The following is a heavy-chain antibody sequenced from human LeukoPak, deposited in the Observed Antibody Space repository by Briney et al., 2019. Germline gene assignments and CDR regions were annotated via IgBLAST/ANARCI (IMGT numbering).Heavy chain of an antibody. CDR1: GFTFSSYA. Sequence: PGGSLRLSCAASGFTFSSYAMSWVRQAPGKGLEWVSAISGSGGSTYYADSVKGRFTISRDNSKNTLYLQINSMRAEDTAVYYCANSNYDSSGYHDYWGQGTLVTVSS. CDR2: ISGSGGST. V-gene: IGHV3-23*01. D-gene: IGHD3-22*01. CDR3: ANSNYDSSGYHDY. J-gene: IGHJ4*02.